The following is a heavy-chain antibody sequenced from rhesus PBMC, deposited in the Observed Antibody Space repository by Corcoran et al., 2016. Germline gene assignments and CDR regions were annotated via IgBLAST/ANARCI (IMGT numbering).Heavy chain of an antibody. CDR2: IDNNNATT. J-gene: IGHJ4*01. CDR1: GVPISSFY. Sequence: QVQLQESGPGLVKPSETLSLTCGVSGVPISSFYRAWIRQSPGKGQAWIGYIDNNNATTSYKPSLNRRVAISIDTSKTPFSLRLTSVTAADTAVYYCATHGHFYAEMTWGQGVLVTVSS. D-gene: IGHD2-39*01. V-gene: IGHV4-81*01. CDR3: ATHGHFYAEMT.